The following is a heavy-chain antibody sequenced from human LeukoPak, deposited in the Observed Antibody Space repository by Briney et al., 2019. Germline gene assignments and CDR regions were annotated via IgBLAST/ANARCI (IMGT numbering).Heavy chain of an antibody. CDR1: GFRFSDYY. CDR2: IRKEVNGHTT. Sequence: GGSLRLSCAASGFRFSDYYMDWARQAPGKGLECVARIRKEVNGHTTEYAASVKGRFTISRDDSTKTLLLQMNSLRTEDTAVYYCSRGDPDGTTDFDFWGQGTLVTVSS. CDR3: SRGDPDGTTDFDF. V-gene: IGHV3-72*01. J-gene: IGHJ4*02. D-gene: IGHD1-1*01.